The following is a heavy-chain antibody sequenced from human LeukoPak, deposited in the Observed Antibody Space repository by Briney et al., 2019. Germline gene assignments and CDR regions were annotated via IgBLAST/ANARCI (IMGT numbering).Heavy chain of an antibody. CDR2: IYHSGST. CDR3: ARDPKVGATTGY. J-gene: IGHJ1*01. D-gene: IGHD1-26*01. Sequence: SETLSLTCAVSGYSISSGYYCGWLRQPPGKGLEWIGSIYHSGSTYYNPSLKSRVTISVDTSKNQFSLKLSSVTAADTAVYYCARDPKVGATTGYWGQGALVTVSS. V-gene: IGHV4-38-2*02. CDR1: GYSISSGYY.